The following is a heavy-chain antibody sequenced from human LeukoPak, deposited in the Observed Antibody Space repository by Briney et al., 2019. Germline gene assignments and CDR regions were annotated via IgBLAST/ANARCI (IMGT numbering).Heavy chain of an antibody. CDR1: GYSFTY. Sequence: ASVKVSCKTSGYSFTYMHWVRQAPGQGLEWMGIINPSGGSTSYAQKFQGRVTMTRDTSTSTVYMELSSLRSEDTAVYYCARAGGMYGPDGGMDVWGQGTTVTVSS. CDR2: INPSGGST. CDR3: ARAGGMYGPDGGMDV. J-gene: IGHJ6*02. V-gene: IGHV1-46*01. D-gene: IGHD2-8*01.